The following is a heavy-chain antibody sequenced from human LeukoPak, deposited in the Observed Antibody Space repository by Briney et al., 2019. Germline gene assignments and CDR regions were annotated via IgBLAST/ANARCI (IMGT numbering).Heavy chain of an antibody. CDR3: ARDNHDAFDI. CDR2: INSDGGST. J-gene: IGHJ3*02. V-gene: IGHV3-74*01. CDR1: GFTFNTYY. Sequence: PGGSLRLSCAVSGFTFNTYYMHWVRQAPGRGLVWVSRINSDGGSTLYADSVKGRFTISRDNAKNSLYLQMNSLRAEDTAVYYCARDNHDAFDIWGQGTMVTVSS.